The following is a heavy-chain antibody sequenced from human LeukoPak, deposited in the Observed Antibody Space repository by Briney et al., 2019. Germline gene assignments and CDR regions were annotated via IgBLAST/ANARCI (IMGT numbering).Heavy chain of an antibody. CDR3: ARHEVTAAAGTEFDS. V-gene: IGHV5-51*01. J-gene: IGHJ4*02. Sequence: GESLKISCKGSGYIFSNYWIGWVRQMPGKGLEWMGIIYPADSDTKYSPSFQGQVTISADKSINTAYLQWSSLEASDTAMYYCARHEVTAAAGTEFDSWGQGTLVTVSS. CDR1: GYIFSNYW. CDR2: IYPADSDT. D-gene: IGHD6-13*01.